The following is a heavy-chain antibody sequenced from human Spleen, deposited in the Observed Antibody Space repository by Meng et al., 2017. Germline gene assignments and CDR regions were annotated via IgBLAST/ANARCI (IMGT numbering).Heavy chain of an antibody. CDR2: IIPIFGRT. CDR1: GRTFSSNA. J-gene: IGHJ4*02. CDR3: ARANPPDY. Sequence: VHRVQAGAEVNMPGPSWKVACKTSGRTFSSNAFSWVRRAPGQVLEWMGGIIPIFGRTNYAQKLQGRVTISADKSTSTVYMELRSLRSEDTAVYYCARANPPDYWGQGTLVTVSS. V-gene: IGHV1-69*06.